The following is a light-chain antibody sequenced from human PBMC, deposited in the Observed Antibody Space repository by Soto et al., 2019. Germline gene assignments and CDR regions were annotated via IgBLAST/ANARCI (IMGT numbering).Light chain of an antibody. J-gene: IGLJ1*01. CDR1: SSDIGGYNY. Sequence: QSVLTQPASVSGSPGQSITISCTGSSSDIGGYNYVSWYQQHPGRAPKLMIYEVTNRPSGVSHRFSGSKSGNTASLTISGLHXEDEAEYYCTSYTSSSSLYVFGTGTKV. V-gene: IGLV2-14*01. CDR2: EVT. CDR3: TSYTSSSSLYV.